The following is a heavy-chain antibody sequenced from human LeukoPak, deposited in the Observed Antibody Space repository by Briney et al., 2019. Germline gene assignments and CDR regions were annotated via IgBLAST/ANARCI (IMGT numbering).Heavy chain of an antibody. CDR3: ARVRSSSWYEKYYFGY. Sequence: SETLSLTCAVSGGSISSSNWWSWVRQPPGKGLEWIGEIYHSGSTNYNPSLKSRVTISVDKSKNQFSLKLSSVTAADTAVYYCARVRSSSWYEKYYFGYWGQGTLVTVSS. CDR1: GGSISSSNW. J-gene: IGHJ4*02. D-gene: IGHD6-13*01. V-gene: IGHV4-4*02. CDR2: IYHSGST.